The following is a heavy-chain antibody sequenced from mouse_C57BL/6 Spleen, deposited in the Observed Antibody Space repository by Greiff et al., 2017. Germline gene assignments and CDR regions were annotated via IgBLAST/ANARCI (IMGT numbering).Heavy chain of an antibody. CDR2: IDPETGGT. CDR3: TRVTPGGGYYFDY. D-gene: IGHD1-1*01. CDR1: GYTFTDYE. V-gene: IGHV1-15*01. J-gene: IGHJ2*01. Sequence: VQLQESGAELVRPGASVTLSCKASGYTFTDYEMHWVKQTPVHGLEWIGAIDPETGGTAYNQKFKGKAILTADKSSSTAYMELRSLTAEDSAVYYCTRVTPGGGYYFDYWGQGTTRTVSS.